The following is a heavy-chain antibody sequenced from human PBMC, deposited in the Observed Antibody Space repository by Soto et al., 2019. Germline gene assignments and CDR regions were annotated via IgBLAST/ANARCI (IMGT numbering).Heavy chain of an antibody. CDR1: GYSFTSYW. CDR2: IDPSDSYT. V-gene: IGHV5-10-1*01. CDR3: ASGVNYYDSSGYYSDAFDI. J-gene: IGHJ3*02. Sequence: GESLKISCKGSGYSFTSYWISWVRQMPGKGLEWMGRIDPSDSYTNYSPSFQSHVTISADKSISTAYLQWSSLKASDTAMYYCASGVNYYDSSGYYSDAFDIWGQGTMVTVSS. D-gene: IGHD3-22*01.